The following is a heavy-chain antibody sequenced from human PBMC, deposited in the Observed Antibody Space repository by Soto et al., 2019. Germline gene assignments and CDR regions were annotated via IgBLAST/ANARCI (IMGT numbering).Heavy chain of an antibody. J-gene: IGHJ4*02. CDR1: GFTFSSYS. CDR3: ATGGSFRFDY. Sequence: GESLKISCAASGFTFSSYSMNWVRQAPGKGLLWVSRINPDGTTINYADSVKGRFTISRDNAGNTLYLQMNSLRGDDTGIYYCATGGSFRFDYWGQGTLVTVSS. D-gene: IGHD3-16*01. CDR2: INPDGTTI. V-gene: IGHV3-74*01.